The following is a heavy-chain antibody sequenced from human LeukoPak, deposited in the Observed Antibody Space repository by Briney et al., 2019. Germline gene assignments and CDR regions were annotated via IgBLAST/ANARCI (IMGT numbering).Heavy chain of an antibody. Sequence: GGSLRPSCAASGFTFSSYAMSWVRQAPGKGLEWVSAISGSGGSTYYADSVKGRFTISRDNSKNTLYLQMNSLRAEDTAVYYCAKDLGLDSSGYRDAFDIWGQGTMVTVSS. CDR1: GFTFSSYA. D-gene: IGHD3-22*01. J-gene: IGHJ3*02. CDR2: ISGSGGST. V-gene: IGHV3-23*01. CDR3: AKDLGLDSSGYRDAFDI.